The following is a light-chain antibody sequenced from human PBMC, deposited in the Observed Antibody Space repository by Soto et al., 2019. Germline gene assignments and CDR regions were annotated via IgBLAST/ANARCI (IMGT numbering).Light chain of an antibody. CDR1: QSVSSY. Sequence: EIVLTQSPATLSLSPGERATLSCMASQSVSSYLAWYQQKPGQAPRLLIYDAFNRATGIPARFSGSGSGTDFTLTISRLEPEDFAVFYCQQYVNSPFTFGQGTRLEIK. V-gene: IGKV3-11*01. J-gene: IGKJ5*01. CDR2: DAF. CDR3: QQYVNSPFT.